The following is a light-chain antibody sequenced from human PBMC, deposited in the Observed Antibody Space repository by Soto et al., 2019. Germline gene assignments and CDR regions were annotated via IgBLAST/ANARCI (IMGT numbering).Light chain of an antibody. V-gene: IGKV3-15*01. CDR1: QAIRSD. CDR2: DVS. Sequence: EIVMTQSPVALSVSPGERATLSCRASQAIRSDLAWYQQKPGQAPRLLISDVSTRATGIPARFNGSGSGTEFTLAISSLQFEDFAVYYCHQYNTWPLTFGGWTKVEIK. J-gene: IGKJ4*01. CDR3: HQYNTWPLT.